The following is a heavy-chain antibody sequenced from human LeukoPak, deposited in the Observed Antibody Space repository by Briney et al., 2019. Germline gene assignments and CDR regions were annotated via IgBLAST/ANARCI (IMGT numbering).Heavy chain of an antibody. CDR3: ARESSSSRVDAFDI. CDR1: GFTFSSYS. D-gene: IGHD6-6*01. Sequence: GGSLRLSCAASGFTFSSYSMNWVRQAPGKGLEWVSSISSSSSYIYYADSVKGRFTISRDNAKNSLYLQMNSLRAEDTAVYYCARESSSSRVDAFDIWGQGTMVTVSS. V-gene: IGHV3-21*01. J-gene: IGHJ3*02. CDR2: ISSSSSYI.